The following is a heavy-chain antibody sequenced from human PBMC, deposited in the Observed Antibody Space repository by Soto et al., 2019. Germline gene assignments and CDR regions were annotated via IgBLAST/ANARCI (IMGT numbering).Heavy chain of an antibody. D-gene: IGHD2-2*01. Sequence: GGSLRLSCAASGFTFSSYGMHWVRQAPGKGLEWVAVIWYDGSNKYYADSVKGRFTISRDNSKNTLYLQMNSLRAEDTAVYYCARDLLGVVPAAMDPATLHGWVDYWGQGTLVTVSS. CDR3: ARDLLGVVPAAMDPATLHGWVDY. J-gene: IGHJ4*02. CDR1: GFTFSSYG. V-gene: IGHV3-33*01. CDR2: IWYDGSNK.